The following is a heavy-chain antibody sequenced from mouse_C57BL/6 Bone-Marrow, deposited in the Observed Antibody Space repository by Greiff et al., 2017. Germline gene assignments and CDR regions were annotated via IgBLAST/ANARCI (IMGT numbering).Heavy chain of an antibody. CDR1: GFSLTSYG. Sequence: QVQLQESGPGLVAPSQSLSITCTASGFSLTSYGVDWVRQPPGKGLEWLGVIWGGGSTNYTSALMSSLSISKDNSKSQVFLKMNNPQTDDTAVYYCAERGRGGCADWGTGTLVTVSA. CDR3: AERGRGGCAD. V-gene: IGHV2-9*01. J-gene: IGHJ3*01. CDR2: IWGGGST.